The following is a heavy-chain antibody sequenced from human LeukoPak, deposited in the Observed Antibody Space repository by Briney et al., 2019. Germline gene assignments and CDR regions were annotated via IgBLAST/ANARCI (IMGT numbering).Heavy chain of an antibody. Sequence: AGGSLRLSCAASGFTFSDYYMTWVRQAPGKGLEWVSSISGSGGITNYADSVKGRFTISRDNSKNTLYLQMNSLGAEDTALYYCAKGSSSSGYENWGQGTLVTVSS. CDR2: ISGSGGIT. D-gene: IGHD5-12*01. J-gene: IGHJ4*02. CDR3: AKGSSSSGYEN. CDR1: GFTFSDYY. V-gene: IGHV3-23*01.